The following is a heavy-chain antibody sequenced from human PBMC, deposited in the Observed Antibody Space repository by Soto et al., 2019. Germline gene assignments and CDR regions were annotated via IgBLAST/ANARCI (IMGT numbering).Heavy chain of an antibody. Sequence: GGSLRLSCAASGFTFSSYGMHWVRQAPGKGLEWVAVISYDGSNKYYADSVKGRFTISRDNSKNTLYLQMNSLRAEDTAVYYCAKGIVVVGPGDAFDIWGQGTMVTVSS. V-gene: IGHV3-30*18. D-gene: IGHD2-2*01. J-gene: IGHJ3*02. CDR2: ISYDGSNK. CDR1: GFTFSSYG. CDR3: AKGIVVVGPGDAFDI.